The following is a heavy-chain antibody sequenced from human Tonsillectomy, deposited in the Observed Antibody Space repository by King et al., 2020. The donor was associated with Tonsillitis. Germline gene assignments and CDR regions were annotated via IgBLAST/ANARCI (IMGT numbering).Heavy chain of an antibody. V-gene: IGHV3-15*01. J-gene: IGHJ4*02. CDR1: GFTFSKAW. CDR3: TQDSRFNSRWGFDS. CDR2: IKSKTDGETI. D-gene: IGHD6-13*01. Sequence: VQLVESGGGLVEPGGSLRLSCADSGFTFSKAWMSWVRQAPGKGLEWVGRIKSKTDGETIDYAAPVKGRFTISRDDSKTTLYLQMNSLKTEDTAVYYCTQDSRFNSRWGFDSWGQGTLVTVSS.